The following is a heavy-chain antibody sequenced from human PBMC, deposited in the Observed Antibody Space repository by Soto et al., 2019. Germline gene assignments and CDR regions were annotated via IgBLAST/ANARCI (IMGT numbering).Heavy chain of an antibody. CDR1: GYTFTSYY. CDR2: INPSGGST. D-gene: IGHD3-16*01. V-gene: IGHV1-46*01. J-gene: IGHJ3*02. CDR3: ASNLGGSGAFHI. Sequence: QVQLVQSGAEVKKPGASVKVSCKASGYTFTSYYMHWVRQAPGQGLEWMGIINPSGGSTSYAQKFKGRVTMTRDTSRSTVYMEMSSLRSEDTAVYYCASNLGGSGAFHIWGRGTMVTVSS.